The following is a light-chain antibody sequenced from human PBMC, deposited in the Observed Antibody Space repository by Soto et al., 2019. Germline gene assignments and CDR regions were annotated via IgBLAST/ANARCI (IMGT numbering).Light chain of an antibody. CDR3: HQYNNWPPWT. CDR1: HSVSSN. Sequence: EIVMTQSPATLSVSPGERATLSCRASHSVSSNLAWYQQKPGQAPRLLIYGASTRATGIPARFSGSGSGTEFSLTISSLQSEDSAVYICHQYNNWPPWTFGQGTTVEIK. J-gene: IGKJ1*01. V-gene: IGKV3-15*01. CDR2: GAS.